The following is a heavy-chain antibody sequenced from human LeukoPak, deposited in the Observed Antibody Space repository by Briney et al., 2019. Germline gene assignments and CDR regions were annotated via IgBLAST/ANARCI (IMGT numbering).Heavy chain of an antibody. CDR3: ARVETTVTTFDI. Sequence: GASVKVSCKASGGTFSSYAISWVRQAPGQGLEWMGGIIPIFGTANYAQKFQGRVTITADESTSTAYMELSRLRSDDTAVYYCARVETTVTTFDIWGQGTMVTVSS. D-gene: IGHD4-11*01. CDR1: GGTFSSYA. J-gene: IGHJ3*02. V-gene: IGHV1-69*13. CDR2: IIPIFGTA.